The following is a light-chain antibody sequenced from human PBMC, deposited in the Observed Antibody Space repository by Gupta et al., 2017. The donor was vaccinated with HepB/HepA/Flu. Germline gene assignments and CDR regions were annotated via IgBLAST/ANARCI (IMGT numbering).Light chain of an antibody. V-gene: IGKV3-15*01. J-gene: IGKJ1*01. CDR3: HQDNDWPRT. CDR1: QRISSN. CDR2: DAS. Sequence: EIVMTQSPATLSVSPGERAVLSCRASQRISSNLVWYQQKPGQAPRLLIYDASSRASGIPARFSGSGSGTEFTLTISSLQSEDFAVFYCHQDNDWPRTFGQGTKVEVK.